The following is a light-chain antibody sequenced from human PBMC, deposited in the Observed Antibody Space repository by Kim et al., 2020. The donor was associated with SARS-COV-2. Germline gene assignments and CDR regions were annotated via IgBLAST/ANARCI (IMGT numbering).Light chain of an antibody. CDR1: QSVGSSL. V-gene: IGKV3-20*01. Sequence: EIVLTQSPGTLSLSPGERATLSCRASQSVGSSLLAWYQQKPGQAPRLLIYEAFKRVAGIPDRFSGSGSGTDFTLSISRPEPEDFAMYYCQQYGSSPYSFGQGTNWRSN. J-gene: IGKJ2*03. CDR3: QQYGSSPYS. CDR2: EAF.